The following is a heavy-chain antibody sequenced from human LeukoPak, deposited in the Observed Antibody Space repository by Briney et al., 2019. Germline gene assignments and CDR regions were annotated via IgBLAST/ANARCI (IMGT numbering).Heavy chain of an antibody. D-gene: IGHD1-26*01. CDR1: GFTFSSYA. CDR2: IWYGGSNK. V-gene: IGHV3-30*02. Sequence: GGSLRLSCAASGFTFSSYAMSWVRQAPGKGLEWVAVIWYGGSNKYYADSVKGRFTISRDNSKNTLYLQMNSLRAEDTAVYYCAKDLGGIVGASYGVDYWGQGTLVTVSS. J-gene: IGHJ4*02. CDR3: AKDLGGIVGASYGVDY.